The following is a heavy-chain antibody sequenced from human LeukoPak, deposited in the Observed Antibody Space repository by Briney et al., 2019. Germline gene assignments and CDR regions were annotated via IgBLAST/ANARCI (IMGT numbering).Heavy chain of an antibody. CDR3: ARGYSYGYGGFDY. Sequence: PGGSLRLSCAASGFTFSSYWMSWVRQAPGKGLEWVSYISSSSSNIYYAESVKGRFSISRDNAKNSLYLQMNSLRAEDTAVYYCARGYSYGYGGFDYWGQGTLVIVSS. V-gene: IGHV3-48*04. CDR1: GFTFSSYW. D-gene: IGHD5-18*01. CDR2: ISSSSSNI. J-gene: IGHJ4*02.